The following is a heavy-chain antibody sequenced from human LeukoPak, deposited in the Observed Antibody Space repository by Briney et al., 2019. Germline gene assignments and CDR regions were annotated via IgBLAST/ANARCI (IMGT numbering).Heavy chain of an antibody. CDR2: IKQDGSEK. J-gene: IGHJ4*02. CDR3: AGSGWQVYLDY. Sequence: GGSLRLSCAASGFTFSRFWMTWVRQAPGKGLEWVANIKQDGSEKYYVDPVKGRFTISRDNAKNSLYLQMNSLRAEDTAVYYCAGSGWQVYLDYWGQGTLVTVSS. V-gene: IGHV3-7*01. D-gene: IGHD6-19*01. CDR1: GFTFSRFW.